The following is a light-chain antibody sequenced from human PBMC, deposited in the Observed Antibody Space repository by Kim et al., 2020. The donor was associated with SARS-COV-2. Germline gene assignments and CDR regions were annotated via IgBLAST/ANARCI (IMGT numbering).Light chain of an antibody. CDR1: KLGDKY. CDR2: QDT. Sequence: GSPGQTASITCSGDKLGDKYACWYQQKPGQSPVLVIYQDTKRPSGIPERFSGSNSGNTATLAISGTQALDEADYYCQAWDSSTAVFGGGTQLTVL. CDR3: QAWDSSTAV. V-gene: IGLV3-1*01. J-gene: IGLJ2*01.